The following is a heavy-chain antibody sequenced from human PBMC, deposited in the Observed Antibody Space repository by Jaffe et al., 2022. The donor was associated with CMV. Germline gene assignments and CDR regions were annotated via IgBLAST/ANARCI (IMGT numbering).Heavy chain of an antibody. CDR1: GGSFSDYY. CDR3: ARFGRDYDWLFRNNYYYYIDV. V-gene: IGHV4-34*02. Sequence: QVQLQQWGAGLLKPSETLSLTCGIYGGSFSDYYWTWIRQSPGKGLEWVGEINHTGSSRSNSSFKRRVSMSVDTSNNQFSLRLTSVTAADTAVYYCARFGRDYDWLFRNNYYYYIDVWGQGTTVTVSS. D-gene: IGHD3-9*01. CDR2: INHTGSS. J-gene: IGHJ6*03.